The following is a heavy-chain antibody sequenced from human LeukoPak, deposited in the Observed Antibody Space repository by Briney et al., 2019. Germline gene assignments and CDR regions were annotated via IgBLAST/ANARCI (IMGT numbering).Heavy chain of an antibody. Sequence: GGSLRLSCAASGFTFSSYGMHWVRQAPGKGLEWVAVISYDGSNKYYADSVKGRFTISRDNSKNTLYLQMNSLRAEDTAVYYCARDRSIAVAGTLYYYYYYGMDVWGQGTTVTVSS. CDR2: ISYDGSNK. D-gene: IGHD6-19*01. V-gene: IGHV3-30*03. CDR1: GFTFSSYG. J-gene: IGHJ6*02. CDR3: ARDRSIAVAGTLYYYYYYGMDV.